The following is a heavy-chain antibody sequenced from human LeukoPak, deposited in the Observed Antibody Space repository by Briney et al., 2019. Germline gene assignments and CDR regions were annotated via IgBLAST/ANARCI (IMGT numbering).Heavy chain of an antibody. D-gene: IGHD3-22*01. CDR1: GGSISTYY. V-gene: IGHV4-4*07. Sequence: PETLSLTCTVSGGSISTYYWSWIRQPAGKGLEWIGRIYTSGSTNYNPSLKSRITMSVDTSKNQFSLKLTSVTAADTAVYYCARDRVDSSGFYYYYGMDVWGQGTTVTVSS. CDR3: ARDRVDSSGFYYYYGMDV. J-gene: IGHJ6*02. CDR2: IYTSGST.